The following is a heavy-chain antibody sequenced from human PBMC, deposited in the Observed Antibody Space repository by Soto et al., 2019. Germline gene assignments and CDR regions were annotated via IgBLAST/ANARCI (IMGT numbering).Heavy chain of an antibody. J-gene: IGHJ6*03. V-gene: IGHV4-59*02. CDR1: GGSVSSYH. CDR2: IYYNGTT. Sequence: VQLQESGEGLVKPSETLSLTCTVSGGSVSSYHWTWIRQSPGKGLEWIGYIYYNGTTDYNPSLKSRVTISVSTSNRQFSLRLTSVTAADTAVYYCAREFFWRSSSSPTYYYYLDVWGKGTTVTVSS. D-gene: IGHD6-6*01. CDR3: AREFFWRSSSSPTYYYYLDV.